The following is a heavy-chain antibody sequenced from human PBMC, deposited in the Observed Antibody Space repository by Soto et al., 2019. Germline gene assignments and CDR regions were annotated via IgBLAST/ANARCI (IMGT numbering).Heavy chain of an antibody. J-gene: IGHJ4*02. CDR1: ECNSCSKY. Sequence: VAECNSCSKYVNCIIKNTGKGLEWVSVFYSGGSTFYADSVKGRFTISRDISKNTLNLQMNSLRVEDTAVYYCAREAPHCSGGSHDFDYSGQRTLVSVHS. CDR3: AREAPHCSGGSHDFDY. CDR2: FYSGGST. D-gene: IGHD2-15*01. V-gene: IGHV3-66*01.